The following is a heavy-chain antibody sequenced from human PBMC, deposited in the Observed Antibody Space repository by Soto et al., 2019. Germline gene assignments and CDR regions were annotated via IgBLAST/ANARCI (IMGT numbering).Heavy chain of an antibody. CDR1: GYTFTSYG. CDR3: ARDRIFGVVTHSWFDP. D-gene: IGHD3-3*01. Sequence: QVQLVQSGAEVKKPGASVKVSCKASGYTFTSYGISWVRQAPGQGLEWMGWISAYNGNTNYAQKLQGRVTMTTDTITXXAYMELRSLRSDDTAVYYCARDRIFGVVTHSWFDPWGQGTLVTVSS. CDR2: ISAYNGNT. V-gene: IGHV1-18*01. J-gene: IGHJ5*02.